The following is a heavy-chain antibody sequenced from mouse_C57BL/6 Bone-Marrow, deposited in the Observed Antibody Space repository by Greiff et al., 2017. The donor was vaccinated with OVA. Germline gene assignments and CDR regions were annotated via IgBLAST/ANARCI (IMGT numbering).Heavy chain of an antibody. D-gene: IGHD2-5*01. CDR3: ASLAYYSNSWYFDV. V-gene: IGHV1-77*01. Sequence: QVHVKQSGAELVKPGASVKISCKASGYTFTDYYINWVKQRPGQGLEWIGKIGPGSGSTYYNEKFKGKATLTADKSSSTAYMQLSSLTSEDSAVYFCASLAYYSNSWYFDVWGTGTTVTVSS. CDR2: IGPGSGST. J-gene: IGHJ1*03. CDR1: GYTFTDYY.